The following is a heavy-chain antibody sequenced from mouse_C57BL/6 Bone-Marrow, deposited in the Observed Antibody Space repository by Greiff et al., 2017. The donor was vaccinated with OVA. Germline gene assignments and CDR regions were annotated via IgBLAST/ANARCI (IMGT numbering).Heavy chain of an antibody. V-gene: IGHV1-64*01. CDR1: GYTFTSYW. Sequence: VQLQQPGAELVKPGASVKLSCKASGYTFTSYWMHWVKQRPGQGLEWIGMIHPNSGSTNYNEKFKSKATLTVDKSSSTAYMQLSSLTSEDSAVYYCAVYDGYPLFAYWGQGTLVTVSA. J-gene: IGHJ3*01. CDR3: AVYDGYPLFAY. CDR2: IHPNSGST. D-gene: IGHD2-3*01.